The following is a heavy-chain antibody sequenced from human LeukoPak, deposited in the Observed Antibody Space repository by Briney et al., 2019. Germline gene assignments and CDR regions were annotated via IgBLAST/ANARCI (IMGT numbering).Heavy chain of an antibody. CDR3: ARGLGYSSGWYGVRSAFDI. V-gene: IGHV1-2*02. J-gene: IGHJ3*02. CDR2: INPNSGGI. D-gene: IGHD6-19*01. Sequence: GASVKVSCKASGYTFTGYYMHWVRQAPGQGLEWMGWINPNSGGINYAQKFQGRVTMTRDTSISTAYMELSRLRSDDTAVYYCARGLGYSSGWYGVRSAFDIWGQGTMVTVSS. CDR1: GYTFTGYY.